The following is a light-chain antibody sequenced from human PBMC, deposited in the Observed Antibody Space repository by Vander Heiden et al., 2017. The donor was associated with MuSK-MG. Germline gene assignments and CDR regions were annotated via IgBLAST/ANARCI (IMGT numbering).Light chain of an antibody. Sequence: EIVLTQSPATLSLSPGERATLSCRASQSVSSALVWYQQKAGQAPRLLIYDVSNRATGIPARFSGSGSGTDFTLTINRLEPEDFAVYYCQQRSNCPITFGGGTKVEIK. V-gene: IGKV3-11*01. CDR3: QQRSNCPIT. CDR2: DVS. CDR1: QSVSSA. J-gene: IGKJ4*01.